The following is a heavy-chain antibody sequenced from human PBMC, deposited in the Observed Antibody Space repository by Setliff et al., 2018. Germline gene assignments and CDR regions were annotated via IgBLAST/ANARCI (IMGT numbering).Heavy chain of an antibody. CDR1: GFTFSTYR. CDR2: IWDDGVKK. CDR3: ARFGASSGSSSGAVDV. V-gene: IGHV3-33*08. J-gene: IGHJ6*03. Sequence: GGSLRLSCAASGFTFSTYRMHGVRQAPGKGLEWVAVIWDDGVKKYHADSVKGRFTISRDNSKNTLYLQMNSRRPEDTAVYYCARFGASSGSSSGAVDVWGKGTTVTV. D-gene: IGHD3-10*01.